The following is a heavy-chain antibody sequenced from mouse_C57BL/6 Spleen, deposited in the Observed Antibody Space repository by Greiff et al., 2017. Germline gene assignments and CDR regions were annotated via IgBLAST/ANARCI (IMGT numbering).Heavy chain of an antibody. V-gene: IGHV1-64*01. Sequence: QVQLQQPGAELVKPGASVKLSCKASGYTFTSYWMHWVKQRPGQGLAWIGMIHPNSGSTNYNEKFKSKATLTVDKSSSTAYMQLSSLTSEDSAVYYCARVDGFYYAMYYWGQGTSVTVSS. CDR1: GYTFTSYW. D-gene: IGHD2-3*01. CDR3: ARVDGFYYAMYY. CDR2: IHPNSGST. J-gene: IGHJ4*01.